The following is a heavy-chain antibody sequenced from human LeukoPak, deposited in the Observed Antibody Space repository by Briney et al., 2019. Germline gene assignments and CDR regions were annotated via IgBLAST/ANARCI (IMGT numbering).Heavy chain of an antibody. CDR2: IYYSGST. J-gene: IGHJ4*02. CDR1: GGSISSYY. D-gene: IGHD2-2*01. V-gene: IGHV4-59*08. CDR3: ASLYCSSTSCYLFH. Sequence: SETLSLTCSVSGGSISSYYWSWIRQTPGKGLEWIGYIYYSGSTNYNPSLKSRVNISVDTSKNQFSLKLSSVTAADTALYYCASLYCSSTSCYLFHWGQGTLVTVSS.